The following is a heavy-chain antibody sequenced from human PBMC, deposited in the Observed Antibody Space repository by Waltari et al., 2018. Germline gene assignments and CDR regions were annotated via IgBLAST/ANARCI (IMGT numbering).Heavy chain of an antibody. V-gene: IGHV4-34*01. D-gene: IGHD2-21*02. CDR3: ARQEIIVEVTGDGFDI. CDR1: GGSFSGYS. CDR2: ISHSGTT. Sequence: QVQLQQWGAALLKPSETLSLTCAVYGGSFSGYSWSWIRQPPGKGLEWSGEISHSGTTNYNPSLKSRVTISLDTSKNQFSLKLSSVTAADTAVYYCARQEIIVEVTGDGFDIWGQGTMVTVSS. J-gene: IGHJ3*02.